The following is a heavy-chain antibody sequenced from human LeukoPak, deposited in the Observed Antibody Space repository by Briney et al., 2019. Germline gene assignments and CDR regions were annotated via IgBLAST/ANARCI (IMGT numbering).Heavy chain of an antibody. Sequence: SETLSLTCTVSGGSISRSNSYWGWIRQPPGKGLEWIGSIYFSGSTYYNPSLKSRVTISVDTSKNQFSLKLNSMTAADTAVYYCASHPLESFDYWGQGTLVTVSS. CDR3: ASHPLESFDY. CDR2: IYFSGST. J-gene: IGHJ4*02. V-gene: IGHV4-39*01. CDR1: GGSISRSNSY. D-gene: IGHD1-1*01.